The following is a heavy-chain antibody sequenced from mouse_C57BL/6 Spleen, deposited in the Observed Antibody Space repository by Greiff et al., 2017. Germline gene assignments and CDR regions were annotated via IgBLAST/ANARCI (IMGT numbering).Heavy chain of an antibody. J-gene: IGHJ1*03. CDR1: GYSITSGYD. CDR3: ARRGTYYGSSFWYFDV. Sequence: EVQRVESGPGMVKPSQSLSLTCTVTGYSITSGYDWHWIRHFPGNKLEWMGYISYSGSTNYNPSLKSRISITHDTSKNHFFLKLNSVTTEDTATYYCARRGTYYGSSFWYFDVWGTGTTVTVSS. CDR2: ISYSGST. D-gene: IGHD1-1*01. V-gene: IGHV3-1*01.